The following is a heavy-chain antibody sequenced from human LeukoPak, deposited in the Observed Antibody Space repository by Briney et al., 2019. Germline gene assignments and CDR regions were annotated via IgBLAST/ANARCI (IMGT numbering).Heavy chain of an antibody. D-gene: IGHD6-19*01. CDR2: IYYSGST. Sequence: PSETLSLTCTVSGGSISSYYWSWIRQHPGKGLEWIGYIYYSGSTNYNPSLKSRGTISVDTSKNQFSLKLSSLTAADTAVYYFARRVAVAGYNWFDPWGQGTLVTVSS. CDR3: ARRVAVAGYNWFDP. CDR1: GGSISSYY. V-gene: IGHV4-59*01. J-gene: IGHJ5*02.